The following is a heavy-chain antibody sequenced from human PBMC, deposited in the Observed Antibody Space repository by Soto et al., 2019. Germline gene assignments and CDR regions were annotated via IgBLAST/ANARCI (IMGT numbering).Heavy chain of an antibody. J-gene: IGHJ5*02. CDR3: ARYNNNWFDP. CDR1: GGSISSYY. D-gene: IGHD1-1*01. CDR2: VYSSGSP. V-gene: IGHV4-4*07. Sequence: PSETLSLTCSVSGGSISSYYWSWIRQPAGKGLEWIVRVYSSGSPNYNPSLKSRVTMSVDTSKNQFSLNLRSVTAADTAVYYCARYNNNWFDPWGQGTLVTVS.